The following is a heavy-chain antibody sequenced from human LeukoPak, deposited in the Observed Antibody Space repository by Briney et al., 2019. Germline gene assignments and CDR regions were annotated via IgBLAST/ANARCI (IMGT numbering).Heavy chain of an antibody. V-gene: IGHV4-59*01. CDR3: ATRPLGAGDFDY. CDR1: GGSISSYY. D-gene: IGHD6-19*01. Sequence: PSETLYLTCTVSGGSISSYYWSWIRQPPGKGLEWIGYIYYSGSTNYNPSLKSRVTISVDTSKNQFSLKLSSVTAADTAVYYCATRPLGAGDFDYWGQGTLVTVSS. CDR2: IYYSGST. J-gene: IGHJ4*02.